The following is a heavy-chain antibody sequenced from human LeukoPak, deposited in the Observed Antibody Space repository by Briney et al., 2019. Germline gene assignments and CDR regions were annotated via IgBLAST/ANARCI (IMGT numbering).Heavy chain of an antibody. CDR1: GFTFSSYA. D-gene: IGHD6-19*01. J-gene: IGHJ5*02. CDR2: ISYDGSNK. Sequence: GRSLRLSCAASGFTFSSYAMHWVRQAPGKGLEWVAVISYDGSNKYYADSVKGRFTISRDNSKNTLYLQMNSLRAEDTAVYYCAKDRPETPPGYSSGQGGFDPWGQGTLVTVSS. V-gene: IGHV3-30-3*01. CDR3: AKDRPETPPGYSSGQGGFDP.